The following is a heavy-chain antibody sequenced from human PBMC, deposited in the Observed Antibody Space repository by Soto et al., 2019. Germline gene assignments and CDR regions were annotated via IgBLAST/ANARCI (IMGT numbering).Heavy chain of an antibody. Sequence: SETLSLTCTVSGASISGFYWSWIRKSAGKGLEWIGRIYATGTTDYNPSLKSRVMMSVDTSKKQFSLKFKSVTAADTAVYYCVRDGTKTLRDWFDPWGQGISVTVSS. J-gene: IGHJ5*02. V-gene: IGHV4-4*07. CDR2: IYATGTT. CDR1: GASISGFY. D-gene: IGHD1-1*01. CDR3: VRDGTKTLRDWFDP.